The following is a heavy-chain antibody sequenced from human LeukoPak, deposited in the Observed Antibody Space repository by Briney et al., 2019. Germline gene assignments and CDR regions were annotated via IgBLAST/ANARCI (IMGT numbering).Heavy chain of an antibody. Sequence: GGSLRLSCAASGFSFSKYWMNGLRQAPGKGLEWVASISQDGSQKYLADFVTGRFTISRDNARTSLYLQRSSLRGDDTAVYYCARSKVVAEAGKRCFDPWGQGNRVTVTS. J-gene: IGHJ5*01. CDR3: ARSKVVAEAGKRCFDP. CDR2: ISQDGSQK. V-gene: IGHV3-7*01. D-gene: IGHD6-13*01. CDR1: GFSFSKYW.